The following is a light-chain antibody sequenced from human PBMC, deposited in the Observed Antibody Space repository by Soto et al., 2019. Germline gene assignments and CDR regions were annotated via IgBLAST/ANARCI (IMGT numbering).Light chain of an antibody. CDR3: VRDYAYFWA. Sequence: DIQMTQSPSTLSASVGDRVTITCRATQTVITWLAWYQQKPGKAPKLLIYDASSLASGVPSRFSASGSGTQLNLTISSLQPDHLPTYYCVRDYAYFWAFGQGTKGDIK. V-gene: IGKV1-5*01. CDR2: DAS. CDR1: QTVITW. J-gene: IGKJ1*01.